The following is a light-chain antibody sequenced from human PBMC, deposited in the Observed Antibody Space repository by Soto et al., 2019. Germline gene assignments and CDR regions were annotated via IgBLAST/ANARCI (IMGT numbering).Light chain of an antibody. CDR2: DAS. Sequence: PSTLSASAGYTVTITCRASQNIGSWLAWYQQRTGKAPKLLIYDASNLQSGVPSRFSGGGSATEFTLTISSLQPDDFATYYCQQCNTYWTFGQGTRLEIK. V-gene: IGKV1-5*01. J-gene: IGKJ5*01. CDR1: QNIGSW. CDR3: QQCNTYWT.